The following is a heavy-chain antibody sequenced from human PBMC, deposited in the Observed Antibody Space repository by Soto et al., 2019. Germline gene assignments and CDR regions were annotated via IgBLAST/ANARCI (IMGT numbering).Heavy chain of an antibody. CDR1: GFTFSTYA. Sequence: EVQLLESGGGLVQPGGSLRLSCAASGFTFSTYAMSWVRQAPGKGLEWVSAISGSGASTYYADSVKGRFTISRDNSKNTLYLHMNSLRAEDTAVYYCAKDPRGDIPSVWFDPWGQGTLVTVSS. V-gene: IGHV3-23*01. CDR3: AKDPRGDIPSVWFDP. J-gene: IGHJ5*02. D-gene: IGHD3-16*02. CDR2: ISGSGAST.